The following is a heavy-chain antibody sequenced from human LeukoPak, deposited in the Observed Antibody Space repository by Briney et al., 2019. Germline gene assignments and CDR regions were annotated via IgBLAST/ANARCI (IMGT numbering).Heavy chain of an antibody. CDR2: INWNGGRI. CDR1: GFTFDDYG. Sequence: GGSLRLSCAASGFTFDDYGMTWVRQAPGKGLEWVSGINWNGGRIDYAESVKGRFTISRDNARNSLYLQMNSLRAEDTAVYYCARALYRQHIVVVNAKNYWYFDLWGRGTLVTVSS. CDR3: ARALYRQHIVVVNAKNYWYFDL. D-gene: IGHD2-21*01. J-gene: IGHJ2*01. V-gene: IGHV3-20*04.